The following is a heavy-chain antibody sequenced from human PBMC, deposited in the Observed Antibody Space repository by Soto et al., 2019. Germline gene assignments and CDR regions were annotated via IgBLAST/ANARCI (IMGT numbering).Heavy chain of an antibody. CDR2: IWYDGSNK. CDR1: GFTFSSYG. V-gene: IGHV3-33*01. Sequence: QVQLVESGGGVVQPGRSLRLSCAASGFTFSSYGMHWVRQAPGKGLEWVAVIWYDGSNKYYADSVKGRFTISRDNFKNTLYLQMNSLRAEDTAVYYCARDGPTAPDAFDIWGQGTMVTVSS. CDR3: ARDGPTAPDAFDI. J-gene: IGHJ3*02. D-gene: IGHD5-18*01.